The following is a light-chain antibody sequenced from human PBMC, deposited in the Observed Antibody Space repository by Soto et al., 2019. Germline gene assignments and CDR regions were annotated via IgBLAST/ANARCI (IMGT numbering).Light chain of an antibody. CDR2: EGS. Sequence: QSALTQPASVSGSPGQSITISCTGSASDVGGYNLVSWYQQYPGKAPHLLIYEGSKRPSGVSSRFSASKSGNTASLTISGLQAEDEAEYYCCSYAGSWVPYVFGTGTKLTVL. V-gene: IGLV2-23*01. J-gene: IGLJ1*01. CDR1: ASDVGGYNL. CDR3: CSYAGSWVPYV.